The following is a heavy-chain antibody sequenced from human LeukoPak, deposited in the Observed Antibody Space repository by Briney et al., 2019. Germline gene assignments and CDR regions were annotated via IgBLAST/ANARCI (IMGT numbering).Heavy chain of an antibody. D-gene: IGHD3-22*01. V-gene: IGHV1-18*01. J-gene: IGHJ4*02. Sequence: ASVKVSCKASGYTFTSYGINWVRQAPGQGLEWMGWSSLYNGNTNYAQKLQGRVTMPTDTSTSTAYMELRRLGSGNTAVYYCARTLDYYDRSGLSSFDYWGQGTMVTVSS. CDR2: SSLYNGNT. CDR3: ARTLDYYDRSGLSSFDY. CDR1: GYTFTSYG.